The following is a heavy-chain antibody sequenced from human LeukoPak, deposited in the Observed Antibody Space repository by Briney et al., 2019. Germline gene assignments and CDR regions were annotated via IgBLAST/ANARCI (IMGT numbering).Heavy chain of an antibody. V-gene: IGHV4-38-2*02. J-gene: IGHJ4*02. CDR3: ARDEGYCSSTSCSAFDY. Sequence: SETLSLTCAVSGYSISSGYYWGWVRQPPGKGLEWIGSMYHSGSTYYNPSLKSRVTISLDTSKNQFSLKLSSVTAADTAVYYCARDEGYCSSTSCSAFDYWGQGTLVTVSS. CDR2: MYHSGST. CDR1: GYSISSGYY. D-gene: IGHD2-2*01.